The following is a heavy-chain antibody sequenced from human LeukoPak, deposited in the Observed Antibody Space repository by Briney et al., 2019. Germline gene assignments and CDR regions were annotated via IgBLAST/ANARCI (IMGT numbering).Heavy chain of an antibody. V-gene: IGHV3-23*01. Sequence: SGRSLRLSCAASGFTFRSCAMNWVRQAPGKGLEWVSAISADGDSTYYADSVKGRFTISRDNSKNTLYLQMNSLRPGDTAVYYCAKRRYCTSTSCHDFDYWGQGTLVTVSS. D-gene: IGHD2-2*01. J-gene: IGHJ4*02. CDR1: GFTFRSCA. CDR2: ISADGDST. CDR3: AKRRYCTSTSCHDFDY.